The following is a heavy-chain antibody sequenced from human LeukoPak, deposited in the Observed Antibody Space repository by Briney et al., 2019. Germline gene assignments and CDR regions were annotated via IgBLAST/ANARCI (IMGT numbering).Heavy chain of an antibody. V-gene: IGHV4-39*01. CDR2: IYYSGST. D-gene: IGHD6-25*01. CDR1: GGSISSSSYY. J-gene: IGHJ4*02. CDR3: ARXRSLSIAAAFDY. Sequence: TSETLSLTCSVSGGSISSSSYYWGWIRQPPGKGLEWIGTIYYSGSTYYNPTLKSRVTMSVDTSKNQFSLRLSSVTAADTAVYYXARXRSLSIAAAFDYWGQGTLVTVSS.